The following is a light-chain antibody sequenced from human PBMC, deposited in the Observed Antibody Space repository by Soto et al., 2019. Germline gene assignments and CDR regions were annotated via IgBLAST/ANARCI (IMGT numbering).Light chain of an antibody. J-gene: IGKJ1*01. CDR3: HQYGILPRT. CDR2: GAS. Sequence: EIVMTQSPATLSVSPGERATLSCRASQSVGSDLAWYQQKPGQAPRLLIYGASNRPTDIPDRFSGSGSGTDFSLTISRLEPEDFAVYYCHQYGILPRTFGQGTKVDIK. V-gene: IGKV3D-15*01. CDR1: QSVGSD.